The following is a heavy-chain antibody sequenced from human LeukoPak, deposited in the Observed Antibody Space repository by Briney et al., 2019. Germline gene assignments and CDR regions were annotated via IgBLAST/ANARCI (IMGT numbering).Heavy chain of an antibody. CDR1: GASMNNYY. D-gene: IGHD5-18*01. V-gene: IGHV4-4*07. CDR3: ARGAYSYGHPPSLDY. Sequence: SETLSLTCTVSGASMNNYYWNWIRQPAGKRPEWIGRIYTSGSTTYTPSLKSRVSMSVDTSRNQFSLKLTSVTAADTALYYCARGAYSYGHPPSLDYWGLGTLVTVSS. CDR2: IYTSGST. J-gene: IGHJ4*02.